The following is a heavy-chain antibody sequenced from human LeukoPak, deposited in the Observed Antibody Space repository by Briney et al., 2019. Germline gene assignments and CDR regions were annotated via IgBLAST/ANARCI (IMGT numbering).Heavy chain of an antibody. V-gene: IGHV4-4*02. CDR2: FHLSGAS. CDR3: TRKSGPFSPFGF. D-gene: IGHD1-26*01. CDR1: GGSILTTNG. J-gene: IGHJ4*02. Sequence: PSGTLSLTCAVSGGSILTTNGWGRVRPPPGTGLEWIGEFHLSGASHYNPSLKSQVNISLDKAKNQLSLELTSVTAPGPAFHYCTRKSGPFSPFGFWGQGTLVTVSS.